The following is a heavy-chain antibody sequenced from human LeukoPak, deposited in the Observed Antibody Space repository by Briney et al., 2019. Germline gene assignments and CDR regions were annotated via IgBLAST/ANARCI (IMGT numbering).Heavy chain of an antibody. Sequence: GGSLRPSRAASGFTFSSYWMSWVRQAPGKGLEWVANIKQDGSEKYYVDSVKGRFTISRDNAKNSLYLQMNSLRAEDTAVYYCARDLAAYDAFDIWGQGTMVTVSS. CDR2: IKQDGSEK. CDR1: GFTFSSYW. CDR3: ARDLAAYDAFDI. V-gene: IGHV3-7*03. D-gene: IGHD2-15*01. J-gene: IGHJ3*02.